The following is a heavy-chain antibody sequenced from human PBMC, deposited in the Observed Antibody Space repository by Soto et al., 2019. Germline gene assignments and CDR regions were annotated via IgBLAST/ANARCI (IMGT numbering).Heavy chain of an antibody. CDR2: IIPIFGTA. Sequence: QVQLVQSGAEVKKPGSSVKVSCKASGGTFSSYAISWVRQAPGQGLEWMGGIIPIFGTANYAQKFQGRVTITADESTSTAYMELSSLRSEDTAVYYCARDDELSGAVHYYYYGRDVWGPGTTVTVSS. CDR3: ARDDELSGAVHYYYYGRDV. J-gene: IGHJ6*02. D-gene: IGHD3-16*02. V-gene: IGHV1-69*01. CDR1: GGTFSSYA.